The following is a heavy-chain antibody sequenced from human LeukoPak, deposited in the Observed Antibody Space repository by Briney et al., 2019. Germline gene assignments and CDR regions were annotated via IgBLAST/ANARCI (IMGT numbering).Heavy chain of an antibody. D-gene: IGHD3-22*01. V-gene: IGHV4-38-2*02. Sequence: SETLSLTCAVSGYSISSGYYWGWIRQPPGKGLEWIGSIYHSGSTYYNPSLKSRVTISVDTSKNQFSLKLSSVTAADTAVYCCARDNYYDSSGYSPNLDYWGQGTLVTVSS. J-gene: IGHJ4*02. CDR3: ARDNYYDSSGYSPNLDY. CDR2: IYHSGST. CDR1: GYSISSGYY.